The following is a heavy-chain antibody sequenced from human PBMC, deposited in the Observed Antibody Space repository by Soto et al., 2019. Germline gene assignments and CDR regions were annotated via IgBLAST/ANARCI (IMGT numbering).Heavy chain of an antibody. V-gene: IGHV1-8*01. D-gene: IGHD3-10*01. J-gene: IGHJ6*03. CDR1: GYTFTSYD. CDR2: MNPNSGNT. Sequence: QVQLVQSGAEVKKPGASVKVSCKASGYTFTSYDINWVRQATGQGLEWMGWMNPNSGNTGYAQKFQGRVTMTRNTSISTDYMELSGLRSEDTAVYYCARAYYGSGSYYYYYYYYMDVWGKGTTVTVSS. CDR3: ARAYYGSGSYYYYYYYYMDV.